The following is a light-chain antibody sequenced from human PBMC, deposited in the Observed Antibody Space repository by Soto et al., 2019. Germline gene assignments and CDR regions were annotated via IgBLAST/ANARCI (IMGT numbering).Light chain of an antibody. V-gene: IGKV3-15*01. CDR2: RAS. CDR3: QQYGSSVT. J-gene: IGKJ5*01. Sequence: IVMTQSPATLSVSPGERATLSCRAGQTIYSNVAWYQQRPGQAPRLLIYRASTRATGVPARFSGSGSGTEFTLTISGLQSEDFALYYCQQYGSSVTFGQGTRLEIK. CDR1: QTIYSN.